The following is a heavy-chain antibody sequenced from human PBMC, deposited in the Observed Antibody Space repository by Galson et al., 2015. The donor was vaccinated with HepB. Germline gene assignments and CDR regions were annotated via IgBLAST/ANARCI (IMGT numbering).Heavy chain of an antibody. CDR2: ISYDGSNK. CDR1: GFTFSSYA. V-gene: IGHV3-30*04. CDR3: ARGHYYDSSGYKNYYYYGMDV. J-gene: IGHJ6*02. Sequence: SLRLSCAASGFTFSSYAMHWVRQAPGKGLEWVAVISYDGSNKYYADSVKGRFSISRDNSKNTLYPQMNSLRAEDTAVYYCARGHYYDSSGYKNYYYYGMDVWGQGTTVTVSS. D-gene: IGHD3-22*01.